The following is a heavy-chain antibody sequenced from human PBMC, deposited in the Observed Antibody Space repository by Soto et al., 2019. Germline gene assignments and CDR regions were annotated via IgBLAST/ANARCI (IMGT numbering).Heavy chain of an antibody. Sequence: GGSLRLSCAASGFTFSSYAMHWVRQAPGKGLEWVAVISYDGSNKYYADSVKGRFTISRDNSKNTLYLQMNSLRAEDTAVYYWARARGVYSYGPFDYWGQGTLVTVSS. CDR2: ISYDGSNK. D-gene: IGHD5-18*01. J-gene: IGHJ4*02. CDR1: GFTFSSYA. V-gene: IGHV3-30-3*01. CDR3: ARARGVYSYGPFDY.